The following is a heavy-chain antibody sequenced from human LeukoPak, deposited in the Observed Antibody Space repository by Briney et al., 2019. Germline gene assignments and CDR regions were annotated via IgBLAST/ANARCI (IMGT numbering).Heavy chain of an antibody. CDR2: IIPIFGTA. D-gene: IGHD3-9*01. CDR1: GGTFSSYA. V-gene: IGHV1-69*05. Sequence: ASVKVSCKASGGTFSSYAISWVRQAPGQGLEWMGRIIPIFGTANYAQKFQGRVTITTDESTSTAYMELSSLRSEDTAVYYCAREGDYDILTGYYNYWGQGTLVTVSS. CDR3: AREGDYDILTGYYNY. J-gene: IGHJ4*02.